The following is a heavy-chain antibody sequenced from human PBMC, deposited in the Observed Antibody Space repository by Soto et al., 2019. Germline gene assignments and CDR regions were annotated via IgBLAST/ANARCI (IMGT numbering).Heavy chain of an antibody. Sequence: PSETLSLTCTVSGGSISSGDYYWSWTRQPPGKGLEWIGYIYYSGSTYYNPSLKSRVTISVDTSKNQFSLKLSSVTAADTAVYYCAGGLRDYGDSNSPDYGMDVWGQGTTVTVYS. D-gene: IGHD4-17*01. J-gene: IGHJ6*02. V-gene: IGHV4-30-4*01. CDR3: AGGLRDYGDSNSPDYGMDV. CDR1: GGSISSGDYY. CDR2: IYYSGST.